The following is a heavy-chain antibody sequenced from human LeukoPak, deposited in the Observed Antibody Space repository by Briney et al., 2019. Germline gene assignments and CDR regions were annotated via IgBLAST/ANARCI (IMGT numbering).Heavy chain of an antibody. J-gene: IGHJ3*02. D-gene: IGHD3-16*02. Sequence: SETLSLTCTVSGGSISRYHWGWIRQPPGKGLEWIGYVFSSGNTNYNPSLNSRVSISTDTSENQFSLSLNFVTTADTAVYYCAGVGSDYDYVWDSYRGRSPFDIWDQGTMVTVSS. V-gene: IGHV4-59*01. CDR2: VFSSGNT. CDR1: GGSISRYH. CDR3: AGVGSDYDYVWDSYRGRSPFDI.